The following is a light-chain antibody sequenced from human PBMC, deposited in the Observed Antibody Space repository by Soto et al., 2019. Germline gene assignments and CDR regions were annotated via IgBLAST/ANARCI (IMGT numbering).Light chain of an antibody. CDR2: DAI. V-gene: IGKV3-15*01. J-gene: IGKJ4*02. CDR1: QNIHNH. CDR3: QQYDAWQLT. Sequence: DKLMSQSPASLSVSLGERVTLSCRASQNIHNHMSWFLQKPGQTPRLLIYDAIIRAPDVPARFSGSWSGTEFTLTINSLQSEDFAVYYCQQYDAWQLTCGRGPKVDIK.